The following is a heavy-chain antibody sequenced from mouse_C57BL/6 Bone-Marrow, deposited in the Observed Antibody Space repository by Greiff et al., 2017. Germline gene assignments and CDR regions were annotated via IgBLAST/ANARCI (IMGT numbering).Heavy chain of an antibody. CDR3: ARSWLLRWFAY. CDR2: INPGSGGT. V-gene: IGHV1-54*01. Sequence: VKVVESGAELVRPGTSVKVSCKASGYAFTNYLIEWVKQRPGQGLEWIGVINPGSGGTNYNEKFKGKATLTADKSSSTAYMQLSSLTSEDSAVYFCARSWLLRWFAYWGQGTLVTVSA. D-gene: IGHD2-3*01. J-gene: IGHJ3*01. CDR1: GYAFTNYL.